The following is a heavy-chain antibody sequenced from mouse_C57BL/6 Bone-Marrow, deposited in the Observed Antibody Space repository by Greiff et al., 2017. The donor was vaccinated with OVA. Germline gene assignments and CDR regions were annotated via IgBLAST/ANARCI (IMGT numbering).Heavy chain of an antibody. V-gene: IGHV5-16*01. J-gene: IGHJ4*01. D-gene: IGHD2-3*01. CDR1: GFTFSDYY. Sequence: EVKLVESEGGLVQPGSSMKLSCTASGFTFSDYYMAWVRQVPEKGLEWVANINYDGSSTYYLDSLKSRFIISRDNAKNILYLQMSSLKSEDTATDYCARSSSLYDGYFYAMDDWGQGTSVTVSS. CDR3: ARSSSLYDGYFYAMDD. CDR2: INYDGSST.